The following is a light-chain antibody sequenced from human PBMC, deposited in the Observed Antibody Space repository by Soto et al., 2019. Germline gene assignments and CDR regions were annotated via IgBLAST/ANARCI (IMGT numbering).Light chain of an antibody. J-gene: IGLJ2*01. Sequence: QSALTQPASVFGSPGQSITISCTGTSSDVGSYNLVSWYQHHPGKAPKLMIYEGSKRPSGVSNRFSGSKSGNTASLTISGLQAEDEADYYCCSYAASGTLVFGGGTKLTVL. V-gene: IGLV2-23*01. CDR2: EGS. CDR3: CSYAASGTLV. CDR1: SSDVGSYNL.